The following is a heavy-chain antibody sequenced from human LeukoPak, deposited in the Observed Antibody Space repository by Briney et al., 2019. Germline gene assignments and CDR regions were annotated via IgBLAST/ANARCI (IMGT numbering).Heavy chain of an antibody. CDR1: GFTFSSYW. J-gene: IGHJ1*01. V-gene: IGHV3-74*01. Sequence: GGSLRLSCVASGFTFSSYWMHWVRHAPGKGLVWVSRIHSDGSSTNYADSVKGRHTISRDNAKNTLFLQMNSLRAEDTAVYYYARGGSTYFQHWGQGTLVTVSS. CDR2: IHSDGSST. D-gene: IGHD5/OR15-5a*01. CDR3: ARGGSTYFQH.